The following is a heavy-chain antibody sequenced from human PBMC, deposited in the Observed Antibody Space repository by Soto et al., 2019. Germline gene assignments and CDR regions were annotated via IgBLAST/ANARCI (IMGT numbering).Heavy chain of an antibody. CDR2: ISYDGINK. CDR1: GFAFSTYA. V-gene: IGHV3-30-3*01. CDR3: RRLPDLGPHFAY. Sequence: QVQLVESGGGVVQPGRSLRLSCAASGFAFSTYAMHWVRQAPGKGLEWVAVISYDGINKYYADSVKGRFTISRDNSKNLLVLQLNSLGAEDTAAYSGRRLPDLGPHFAYGGHEPLVPVSP. J-gene: IGHJ4*01.